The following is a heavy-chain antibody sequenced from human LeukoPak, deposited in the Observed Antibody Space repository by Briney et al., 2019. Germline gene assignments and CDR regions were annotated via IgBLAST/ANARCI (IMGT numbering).Heavy chain of an antibody. J-gene: IGHJ4*02. V-gene: IGHV3-9*01. D-gene: IGHD1-26*01. CDR3: AKDMYSGSPTPFDYFDY. CDR1: GFTFDDYA. CDR2: ISWNSGYI. Sequence: PGGSLRLSCAVSGFTFDDYAMHWVRQAPGKGLEWVSGISWNSGYIDYADSVKGRFTISRDNAKNSLYLQMNSLRAEDTALYYCAKDMYSGSPTPFDYFDYWGQGTLVTVSS.